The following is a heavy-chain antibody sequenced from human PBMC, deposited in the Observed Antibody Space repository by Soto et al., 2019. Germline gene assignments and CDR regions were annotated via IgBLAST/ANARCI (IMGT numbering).Heavy chain of an antibody. CDR3: AIYYGSGSGPHN. CDR1: GYTFTSYA. CDR2: INAGNGNT. V-gene: IGHV1-3*01. J-gene: IGHJ4*02. D-gene: IGHD3-10*01. Sequence: ASVKVSCKASGYTFTSYAMHWVRHAPGQRLEWMGWINAGNGNTKYSQKFQGRVTITRDTSASTAYMELSSLRSEDTAVYYCAIYYGSGSGPHNWGQGTLVTVSS.